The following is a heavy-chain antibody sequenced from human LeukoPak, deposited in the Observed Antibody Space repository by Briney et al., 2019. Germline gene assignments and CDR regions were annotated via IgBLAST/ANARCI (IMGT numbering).Heavy chain of an antibody. CDR3: ARTPLYYYYMDV. CDR1: GGSFSGYY. CDR2: IYYSGST. J-gene: IGHJ6*03. V-gene: IGHV4-59*01. Sequence: SETLSLTCAVYGGSFSGYYCSWIRQPPGKGLEWIGYIYYSGSTNYNPSLKSRVTISVDTSKNQFSLKLSSVTAADTAVYYCARTPLYYYYMDVWGKGTTVTISS.